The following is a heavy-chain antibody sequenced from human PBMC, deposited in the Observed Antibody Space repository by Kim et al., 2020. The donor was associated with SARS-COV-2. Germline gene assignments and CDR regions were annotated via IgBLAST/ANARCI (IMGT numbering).Heavy chain of an antibody. J-gene: IGHJ4*02. CDR3: AKDRTFGDGRWDFDT. D-gene: IGHD3-16*01. Sequence: DCVKGRFTISRDGSKNTVCLQINGLIGDDTAMYYCAKDRTFGDGRWDFDTWGQGTLVTVSS. V-gene: IGHV3-33*03.